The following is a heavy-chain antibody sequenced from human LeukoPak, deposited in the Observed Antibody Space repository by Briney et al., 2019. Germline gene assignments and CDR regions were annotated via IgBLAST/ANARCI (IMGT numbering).Heavy chain of an antibody. CDR3: ARECYDILTGYFLFDY. V-gene: IGHV3-7*03. CDR2: IKQDGSEK. D-gene: IGHD3-9*01. CDR1: GFTFSSYW. J-gene: IGHJ4*02. Sequence: GGSLRLSCAASGFTFSSYWMSWVRQAPGKGLEWVANIKQDGSEKYYVDSVKGRFTISRDNVKNSLYLQMNSLRAEDTAVYYCARECYDILTGYFLFDYWGQGTLVTVSS.